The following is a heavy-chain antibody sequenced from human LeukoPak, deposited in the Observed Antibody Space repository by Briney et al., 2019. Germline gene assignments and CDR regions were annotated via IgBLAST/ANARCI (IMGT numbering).Heavy chain of an antibody. CDR3: ATPLDYRDSSGFHQGGD. V-gene: IGHV3-7*03. Sequence: PGGSLRLSCAASGFTFSGHWMTWVRQAPGKGLEWVANTKEDGSKKNYVDSVKGRFTISRDNAKNSLYLQMTSLRAEDTAMYYCATPLDYRDSSGFHQGGDWGQGTLVTVSS. CDR1: GFTFSGHW. D-gene: IGHD3-22*01. J-gene: IGHJ4*02. CDR2: TKEDGSKK.